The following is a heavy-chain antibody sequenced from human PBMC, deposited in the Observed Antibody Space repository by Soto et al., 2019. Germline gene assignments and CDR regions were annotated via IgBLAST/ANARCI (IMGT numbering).Heavy chain of an antibody. J-gene: IGHJ2*01. Sequence: SETLSLTCTVSGGSISSRSYYWGWIRQPPGKGLEWIGSIYYSGSTYYNPSLKSRVTISVDTSKNQFSLKLSSVTAADTAVYYCARLPIGVVISYWYFDLWGRGTLVTVSS. V-gene: IGHV4-39*01. CDR3: ARLPIGVVISYWYFDL. CDR2: IYYSGST. D-gene: IGHD3-3*01. CDR1: GGSISSRSYY.